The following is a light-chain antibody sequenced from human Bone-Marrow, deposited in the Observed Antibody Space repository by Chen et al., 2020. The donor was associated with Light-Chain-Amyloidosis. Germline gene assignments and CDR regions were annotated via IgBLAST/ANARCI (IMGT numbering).Light chain of an antibody. Sequence: SYELTQPPSVSVSPGQTGRITCSGDDLPTKYAYWYQQKPGQAPGLVIHRAAERPSGISERFSSSSSGTTATLTISGVQAEDEADYHCQSADSSGTYEVIFGGVTKLTVL. CDR1: DLPTKY. CDR2: RAA. V-gene: IGLV3-25*03. CDR3: QSADSSGTYEVI. J-gene: IGLJ2*01.